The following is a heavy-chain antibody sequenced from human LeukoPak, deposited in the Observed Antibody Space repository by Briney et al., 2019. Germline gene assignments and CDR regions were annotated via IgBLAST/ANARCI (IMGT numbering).Heavy chain of an antibody. CDR1: GYTFTGYY. Sequence: ASVKVSCKASGYTFTGYYMHWVRQATGQGLEWMGWMNPNSGNTGYAQKFQGRVTITRNTSISTAYMELSSLRSEDTAVYYCARIYCGGDCRGYYYHYYMDVWGKGTTVTISS. D-gene: IGHD2-21*02. CDR2: MNPNSGNT. J-gene: IGHJ6*03. CDR3: ARIYCGGDCRGYYYHYYMDV. V-gene: IGHV1-8*03.